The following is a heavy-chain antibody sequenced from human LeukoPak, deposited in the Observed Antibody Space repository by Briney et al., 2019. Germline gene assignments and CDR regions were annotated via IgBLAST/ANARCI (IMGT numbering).Heavy chain of an antibody. CDR2: IKSKTDGGTT. CDR1: GFTFSNAW. D-gene: IGHD2-2*01. Sequence: GGSLRLSCAASGFTFSNAWMSWVRQAPGKGLEWVGRIKSKTDGGTTDYAAPVKGRFTISRDDSKNTLYLQMNSLRAEDTAVYYCAKDSPLGYQTFDYWGQGTLVTVSS. CDR3: AKDSPLGYQTFDY. J-gene: IGHJ4*02. V-gene: IGHV3-15*01.